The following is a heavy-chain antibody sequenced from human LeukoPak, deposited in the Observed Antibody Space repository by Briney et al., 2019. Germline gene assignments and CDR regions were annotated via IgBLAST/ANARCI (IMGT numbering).Heavy chain of an antibody. Sequence: GGSLILSCAASGFTFSSYGMHWVRQAPGKGLEWVAVISYDGSNKYYADSVKGRFTISRDNSKNTLYLQMNSLRAEDTAVYYCAKVSRYCSSTSCQHYYYYYGMDVWGQGTTVTVSS. J-gene: IGHJ6*02. D-gene: IGHD2-2*01. CDR1: GFTFSSYG. CDR2: ISYDGSNK. V-gene: IGHV3-30*18. CDR3: AKVSRYCSSTSCQHYYYYYGMDV.